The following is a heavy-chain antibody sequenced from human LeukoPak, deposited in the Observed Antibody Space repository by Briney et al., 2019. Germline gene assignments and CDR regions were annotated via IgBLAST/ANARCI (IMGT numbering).Heavy chain of an antibody. D-gene: IGHD1-1*01. CDR2: IHSDGSST. V-gene: IGHV3-74*01. Sequence: GGSLRLSCAASGFNFGAYTINWVRQAPGKGLEWVSRIHSDGSSTTSADSVKGRFTISRDNAENTLYLQMNSLRAEDTAVYFCARGNAHAFDIWGQGTMVTVSS. CDR1: GFNFGAYT. J-gene: IGHJ3*02. CDR3: ARGNAHAFDI.